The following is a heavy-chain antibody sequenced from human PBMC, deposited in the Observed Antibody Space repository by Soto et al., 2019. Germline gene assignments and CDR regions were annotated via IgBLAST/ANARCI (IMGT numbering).Heavy chain of an antibody. CDR3: ARFPAVAAYYYYGMDV. D-gene: IGHD6-19*01. CDR2: INPNSGGT. J-gene: IGHJ6*02. CDR1: GYTFTGYY. V-gene: IGHV1-2*02. Sequence: ASVKVSCKASGYTFTGYYMHWVRQAPGQGLEWMGWINPNSGGTNYARKFQGRVTMTRDTSISTAYMELSRLRSDDTAVYYCARFPAVAAYYYYGMDVWGQGTTVTVSS.